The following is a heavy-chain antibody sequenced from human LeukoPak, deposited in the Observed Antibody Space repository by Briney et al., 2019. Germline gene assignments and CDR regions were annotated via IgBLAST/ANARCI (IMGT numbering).Heavy chain of an antibody. J-gene: IGHJ4*02. CDR2: IYYSGST. V-gene: IGHV4-31*03. CDR3: AREAYCGGDCYYFDY. Sequence: PSETLSLTCTVSGGSISSGGYYWSWIRQHPGKGLGWIGYIYYSGSTYYNPSLKSRVTISVDTSKNQFSLKLSSVTAADTAVYYCAREAYCGGDCYYFDYWGQGTLVTVSS. CDR1: GGSISSGGYY. D-gene: IGHD2-21*02.